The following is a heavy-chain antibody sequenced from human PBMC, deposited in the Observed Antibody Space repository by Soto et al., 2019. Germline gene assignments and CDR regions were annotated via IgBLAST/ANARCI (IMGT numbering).Heavy chain of an antibody. CDR3: ATSRTYYYDSSGYFY. CDR1: GYTFTSYA. CDR2: INAGDGKT. V-gene: IGHV1-3*01. J-gene: IGHJ4*02. D-gene: IGHD3-22*01. Sequence: ASVKVSCKASGYTFTSYAMHWVRQAPGQRLEWMGWINAGDGKTKYAQKFQGRVTMTKDTSTDTAYMELSSLRSEDTAVYYCATSRTYYYDSSGYFYWGQGTLVTVSS.